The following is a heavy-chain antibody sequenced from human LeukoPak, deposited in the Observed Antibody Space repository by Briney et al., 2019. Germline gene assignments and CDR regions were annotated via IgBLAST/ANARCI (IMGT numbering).Heavy chain of an antibody. V-gene: IGHV1-18*01. D-gene: IGHD2-21*02. Sequence: GASVEVSCKASHYTFTSYGISWVRQAPGQGLEWVGWISPYSGNTNSAQKLQGRVTMTTDTSTSTAYMELRSLRSDDTAVYYCARDPGVTSYYMDVWGKGTTVTVSS. CDR3: ARDPGVTSYYMDV. CDR2: ISPYSGNT. CDR1: HYTFTSYG. J-gene: IGHJ6*03.